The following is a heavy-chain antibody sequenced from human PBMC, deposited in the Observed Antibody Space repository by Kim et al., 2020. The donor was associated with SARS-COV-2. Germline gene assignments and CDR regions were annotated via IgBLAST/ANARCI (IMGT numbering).Heavy chain of an antibody. CDR1: GFSFSSHA. Sequence: GGSLRLSCAASGFSFSSHALHWVRQAPGKGLEWVAHISYDGSHIAYPDSMKGRFTISRDDTKSTLYLQMNSLRPEDTAVYFCVVEIGGRSFDHWGQGALV. CDR3: VVEIGGRSFDH. V-gene: IGHV3-30*04. CDR2: ISYDGSHI. D-gene: IGHD2-15*01. J-gene: IGHJ4*02.